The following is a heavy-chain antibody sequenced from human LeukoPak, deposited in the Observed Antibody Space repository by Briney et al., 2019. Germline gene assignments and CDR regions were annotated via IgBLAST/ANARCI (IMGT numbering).Heavy chain of an antibody. D-gene: IGHD3-10*01. J-gene: IGHJ6*02. CDR1: GGSFSGYY. V-gene: IGHV4-34*01. CDR3: ARGLHYYGSGATYYYYYYGMDV. Sequence: RPSETLSLTCAVYGGSFSGYYWSWIRQPPGKGLEWIGEINHSGSTNYNPSLKSRVTISVDTSRNQFSLKLSSVTAADTAVYYCARGLHYYGSGATYYYYYYGMDVWGQGTTVTVSS. CDR2: INHSGST.